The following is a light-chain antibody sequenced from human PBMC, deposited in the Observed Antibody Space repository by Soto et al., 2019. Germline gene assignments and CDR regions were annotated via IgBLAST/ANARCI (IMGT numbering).Light chain of an antibody. J-gene: IGKJ1*01. V-gene: IGKV1-5*01. Sequence: DIQMTQSPSTLSASVGDKVTITCRASQSISSWLAWYQQKPGKAPKLLIYDASSLESGVPSRFSGSGSGTEFTLTISSLQPDDFATCYCQQYNSYWDPWTFGQGTKVEIK. CDR2: DAS. CDR3: QQYNSYWDPWT. CDR1: QSISSW.